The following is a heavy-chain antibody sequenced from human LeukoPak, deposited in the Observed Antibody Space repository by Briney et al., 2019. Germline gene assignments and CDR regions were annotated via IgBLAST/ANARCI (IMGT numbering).Heavy chain of an antibody. Sequence: SETLSLTYTVSGGSISSSSYYWGWIRQPPGKGLEWIGSIYYSGSTYYNPSLKSRVTISVDTSKNQFSLKLSSVTAADTAVYYCVRIITGTRWLDYWGQGTLVTVSS. CDR2: IYYSGST. V-gene: IGHV4-39*07. CDR1: GGSISSSSYY. CDR3: VRIITGTRWLDY. J-gene: IGHJ4*02. D-gene: IGHD1-7*01.